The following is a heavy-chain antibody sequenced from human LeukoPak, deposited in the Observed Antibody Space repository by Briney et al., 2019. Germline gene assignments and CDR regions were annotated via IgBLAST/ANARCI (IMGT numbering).Heavy chain of an antibody. CDR3: ARIVSYNSSWYYYYYYMDV. J-gene: IGHJ6*03. V-gene: IGHV1-8*03. Sequence: ASVKVSCKASGYTFTSYDINWVRQATGQGLEWMGWMNPNSGNTGYAQKFQGRVTITRNTSISTAYMELSSLRSEDTAVYYCARIVSYNSSWYYYYYYMDVWGKGTTVTVSS. CDR1: GYTFTSYD. CDR2: MNPNSGNT. D-gene: IGHD6-13*01.